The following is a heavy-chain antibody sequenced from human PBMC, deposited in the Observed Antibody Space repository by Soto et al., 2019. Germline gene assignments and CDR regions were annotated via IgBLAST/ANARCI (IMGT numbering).Heavy chain of an antibody. D-gene: IGHD3-10*01. CDR1: GFTCGDYA. CDR3: TRQGLWFGELLGTWFDP. V-gene: IGHV3-49*03. Sequence: GGSLRLSCTASGFTCGDYAMSWFRQAPGKGLEWVGFIRSKAYGGTTEYAASVKGRFTISRDDSKSIAYLQMNSLKTEDTAVYYCTRQGLWFGELLGTWFDPWGQGTLVTVSS. CDR2: IRSKAYGGTT. J-gene: IGHJ5*02.